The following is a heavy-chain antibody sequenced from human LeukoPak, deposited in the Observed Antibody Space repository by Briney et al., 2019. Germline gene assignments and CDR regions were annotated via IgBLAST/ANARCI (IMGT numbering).Heavy chain of an antibody. CDR3: ARDGDQGAFDI. CDR1: GGSFIGYY. D-gene: IGHD3-10*01. J-gene: IGHJ3*02. Sequence: SETLSLTCAVYGGSFIGYYWSWIRQPPGKGLEWIGEINHSGSTNYNPSLKSRVTILVDTSKNQFSLKLSSVTAADTAVYYCARDGDQGAFDILGQGTMVTVSS. CDR2: INHSGST. V-gene: IGHV4-34*01.